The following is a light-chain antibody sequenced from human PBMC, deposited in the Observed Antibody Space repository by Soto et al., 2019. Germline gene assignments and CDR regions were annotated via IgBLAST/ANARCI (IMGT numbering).Light chain of an antibody. CDR1: SGSIASNY. CDR3: QSHDSSNHRV. Sequence: NFMLTQPHSVSESPGKTVTISCTRSSGSIASNYVQWYQQRPGSAPTTVIYEDNQRPSGVPDRFSGSIDSSSNSASLTISGLKTEDEADYYCQSHDSSNHRVFGGGTKLTVL. J-gene: IGLJ2*01. V-gene: IGLV6-57*04. CDR2: EDN.